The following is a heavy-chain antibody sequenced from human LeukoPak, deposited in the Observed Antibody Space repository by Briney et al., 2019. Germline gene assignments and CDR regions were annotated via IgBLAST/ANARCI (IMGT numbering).Heavy chain of an antibody. Sequence: GASVKVSCKASGYTFTGYYMHWVRQAPGQGLEWMGRINPNSGGTNYAQKFQGRVTMTRDTSISTAYMELSRLRSDDTAVYYCAREGIVVVPGAIEYWFDPWGQGTLVTVSS. V-gene: IGHV1-2*06. CDR2: INPNSGGT. D-gene: IGHD2-2*01. CDR1: GYTFTGYY. CDR3: AREGIVVVPGAIEYWFDP. J-gene: IGHJ5*02.